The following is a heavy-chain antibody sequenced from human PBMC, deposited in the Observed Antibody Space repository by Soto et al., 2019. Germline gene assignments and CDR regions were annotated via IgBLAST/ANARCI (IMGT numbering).Heavy chain of an antibody. CDR3: ARDMGRGSGSYYIPPYYYYGMDV. J-gene: IGHJ6*02. CDR2: ISSSSSTI. D-gene: IGHD3-10*01. V-gene: IGHV3-48*02. CDR1: GFTFSSYS. Sequence: SGGSLRLSCAASGFTFSSYSMNWVRQAPGMGLEWVSYISSSSSTIYDADSVKGRYTISRDNARNSLYLQMNSLRDEDTAVYYCARDMGRGSGSYYIPPYYYYGMDVWGQGTTVTASS.